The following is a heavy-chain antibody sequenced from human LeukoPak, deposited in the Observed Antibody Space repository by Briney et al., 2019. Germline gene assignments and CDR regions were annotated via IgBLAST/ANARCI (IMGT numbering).Heavy chain of an antibody. CDR2: ISYDATQK. CDR3: ARSYDYPWYFDL. Sequence: GGSLRLSCAASGFTFSSYAMHWVRQAPGKGLEWVAVISYDATQKYYAVSVRGRFTISRDNSQNTLYLHMNSLRPEDTALYYCARSYDYPWYFDLWGRGTLVTVSS. CDR1: GFTFSSYA. D-gene: IGHD5-12*01. V-gene: IGHV3-30*04. J-gene: IGHJ2*01.